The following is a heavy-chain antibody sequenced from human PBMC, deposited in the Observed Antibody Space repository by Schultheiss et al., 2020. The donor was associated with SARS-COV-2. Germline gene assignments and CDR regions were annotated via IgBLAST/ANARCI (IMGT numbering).Heavy chain of an antibody. CDR3: ARAARVEQLFSVRGGHLDY. V-gene: IGHV4-59*01. Sequence: SQTLSLTCTVSGGSISCYYWTWIRQPPGKGLDPIGNIYFTGITKYNPSLKSRVTISIDTSKKQFSLRLGSVTAADTAVYYCARAARVEQLFSVRGGHLDYWGRGTQVTVSS. D-gene: IGHD3-10*01. CDR2: IYFTGIT. J-gene: IGHJ4*02. CDR1: GGSISCYY.